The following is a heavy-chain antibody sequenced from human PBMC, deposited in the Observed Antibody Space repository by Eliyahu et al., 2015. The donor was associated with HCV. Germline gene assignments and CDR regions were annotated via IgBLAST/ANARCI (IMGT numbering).Heavy chain of an antibody. CDR1: GHTFSNFY. CDR3: TSARGYSYYFDT. V-gene: IGHV1-46*04. Sequence: AEVRTPGASVKVSCRASGHTFSNFYMHWVRQAPGQGLEWMGVIKPSVGSTSYAQKLEGRVTMSRETSTSTVYMELSRLRSEDTAVYYCTSARGYSYYFDTWGQGTLVTVSS. D-gene: IGHD2-2*03. CDR2: IKPSVGST. J-gene: IGHJ4*02.